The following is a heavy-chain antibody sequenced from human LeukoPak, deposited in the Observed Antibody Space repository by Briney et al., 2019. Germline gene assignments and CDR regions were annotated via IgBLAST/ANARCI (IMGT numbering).Heavy chain of an antibody. Sequence: ASVKVSCKASGYIFANYVINWVRQAPGQGLEWMGWISANNGNTNYAQSLLGRVTMTTDTSTSTAYMELTGLRSDDTAVYYCAREEKLRLLERLPSNMDVWGQGTTVIVSS. CDR2: ISANNGNT. J-gene: IGHJ6*02. CDR3: AREEKLRLLERLPSNMDV. CDR1: GYIFANYV. D-gene: IGHD3-3*01. V-gene: IGHV1-18*01.